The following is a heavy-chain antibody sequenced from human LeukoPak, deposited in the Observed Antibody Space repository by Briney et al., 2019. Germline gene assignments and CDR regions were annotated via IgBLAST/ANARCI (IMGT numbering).Heavy chain of an antibody. CDR1: GGSISSSNYY. Sequence: SETLSLTCTVSGGSISSSNYYWGWIRQPPGKGLEWIGSIYYSGSTYYSPSLKSRVTISVDTSKNQFSLKLSSVTAADTAVYYCARVLLWFGELRTPEYNWFDPWGQGTLVTVSS. CDR2: IYYSGST. J-gene: IGHJ5*02. D-gene: IGHD3-10*01. V-gene: IGHV4-39*07. CDR3: ARVLLWFGELRTPEYNWFDP.